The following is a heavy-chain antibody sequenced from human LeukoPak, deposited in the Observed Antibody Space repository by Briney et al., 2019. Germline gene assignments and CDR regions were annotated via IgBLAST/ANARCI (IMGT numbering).Heavy chain of an antibody. CDR2: ISSSSSTI. CDR1: GFTLSSYA. J-gene: IGHJ4*02. V-gene: IGHV3-48*01. CDR3: ARDRAPDYGVPELPSDY. Sequence: SGGSLRLSCAASGFTLSSYAMSWVRQAPGKGLEWVSYISSSSSTIYYADSVKGRFTISRDNAKNSLYLQMNSLRAEDTAVYYCARDRAPDYGVPELPSDYWGQGTLVTVSS. D-gene: IGHD4/OR15-4a*01.